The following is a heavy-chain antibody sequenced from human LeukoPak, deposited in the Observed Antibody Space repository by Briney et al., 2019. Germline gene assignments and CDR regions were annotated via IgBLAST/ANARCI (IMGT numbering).Heavy chain of an antibody. D-gene: IGHD3-22*01. CDR1: GGSISSGGYS. CDR3: ARGDYYDSSGYYYAHAFDI. V-gene: IGHV4-30-4*07. Sequence: SQTLSLTCAVSGGSISSGGYSWSWIRQPPGKGLEWIGYIYYSGNTNYNPSLKSRVTISVDTSKNQFSLKLSSVTAADTAVYYCARGDYYDSSGYYYAHAFDIWGQGTMVTVSS. J-gene: IGHJ3*02. CDR2: IYYSGNT.